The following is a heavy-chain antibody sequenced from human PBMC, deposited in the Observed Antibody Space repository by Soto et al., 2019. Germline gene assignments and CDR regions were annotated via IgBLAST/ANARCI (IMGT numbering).Heavy chain of an antibody. D-gene: IGHD3-10*01. J-gene: IGHJ4*02. CDR2: ISDSGGST. CDR3: AKDSTMVRGRILDWFDY. Sequence: EVQLLESGGGLVQPGGSLRLSCAASGFTFSSYAMSWVRQAPGKGLEWVATISDSGGSTFYADAGKGRFTISRDNSKNTLYRQMNSLRAEDTAVYYCAKDSTMVRGRILDWFDYWGQGTLVTVSS. CDR1: GFTFSSYA. V-gene: IGHV3-23*01.